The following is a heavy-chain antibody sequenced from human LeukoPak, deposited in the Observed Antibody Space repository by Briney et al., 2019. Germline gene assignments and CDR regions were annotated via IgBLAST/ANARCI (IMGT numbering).Heavy chain of an antibody. CDR2: INPNSGGT. CDR3: ARDLPRGYSYGFHY. CDR1: GYTFTGYY. Sequence: ASVKVSCRASGYTFTGYYMHWVRQAPGQGLERMGWINPNSGGTNYAQKFQGGVTMTRDTSISTAYMELSRLRSDDTAVYYCARDLPRGYSYGFHYWGQGTLVTVSS. J-gene: IGHJ4*02. D-gene: IGHD5-18*01. V-gene: IGHV1-2*02.